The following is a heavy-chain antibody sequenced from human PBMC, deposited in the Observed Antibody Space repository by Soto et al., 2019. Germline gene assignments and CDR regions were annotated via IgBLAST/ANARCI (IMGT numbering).Heavy chain of an antibody. CDR3: AKDESFYRSGWYWDY. D-gene: IGHD6-19*01. CDR1: GFTFTSYA. V-gene: IGHV3-23*01. Sequence: GGSLRLSCAASGFTFTSYAMSWVRQVPGKGLESVSAISGSGGSTYYADSVKGRFTISRDNSKNTLYLQMNSLRAEDTAVYYCAKDESFYRSGWYWDYWGQGTLVTVSS. J-gene: IGHJ4*02. CDR2: ISGSGGST.